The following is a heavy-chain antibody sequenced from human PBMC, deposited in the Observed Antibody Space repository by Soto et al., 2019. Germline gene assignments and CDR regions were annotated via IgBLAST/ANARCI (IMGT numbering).Heavy chain of an antibody. Sequence: QVRLVQSGAEVKRPGSSVKLSCKVSGANSNSYSIAWVRQAPGQGRQWLGTIVPLSGTPNHAQQFQARVPMTAETYTNTAYLELRRLRSEERAIPCCARDWRQLPRGGFFDYWGQGSLVTISS. J-gene: IGHJ4*02. D-gene: IGHD2-15*01. CDR2: IVPLSGTP. CDR1: GANSNSYS. CDR3: ARDWRQLPRGGFFDY. V-gene: IGHV1-69*06.